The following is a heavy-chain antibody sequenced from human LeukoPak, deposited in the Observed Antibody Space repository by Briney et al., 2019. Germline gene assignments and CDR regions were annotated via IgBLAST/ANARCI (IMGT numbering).Heavy chain of an antibody. D-gene: IGHD3-3*01. V-gene: IGHV4-39*01. J-gene: IGHJ4*02. CDR2: IYYSGST. Sequence: SETLSLTCTASGGSISSSSYYWGWIRQPPGKGLEWIGSIYYSGSTYYNPSLKSRVTISIDTSKNQFSLKLSSVTAADTAVYYCARRVDFWSSYYFDYWGQGTLVTVSS. CDR3: ARRVDFWSSYYFDY. CDR1: GGSISSSSYY.